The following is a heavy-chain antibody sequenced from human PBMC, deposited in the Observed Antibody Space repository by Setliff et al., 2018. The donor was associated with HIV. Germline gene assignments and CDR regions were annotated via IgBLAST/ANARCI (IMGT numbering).Heavy chain of an antibody. CDR2: IYHTGST. CDR1: GYSIRSGYY. V-gene: IGHV4-38-2*02. D-gene: IGHD3-3*01. J-gene: IGHJ3*02. CDR3: ARDRETIFGVVILPDDAFDI. Sequence: SETLSLTCAVSGYSIRSGYYWGWIRQPPGKGLEWIGSIYHTGSTYYNPSLKSRVTISVDTSRNQFSLKLSSVTAADTAVYYCARDRETIFGVVILPDDAFDIWGQGTMVTVSS.